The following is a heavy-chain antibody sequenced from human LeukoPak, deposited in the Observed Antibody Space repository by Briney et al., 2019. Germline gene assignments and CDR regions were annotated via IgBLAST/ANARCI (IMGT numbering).Heavy chain of an antibody. J-gene: IGHJ4*02. D-gene: IGHD3-10*01. Sequence: PSETLSLTCTVSGGSISSYYWSWIRRPPGKGLEWIGYIYYSGSTNYNPSLKSRVTISVDTSKNQFSLKLSSVTAADTAVYYCARDSGSGTDYWGQGTLVTVSS. CDR1: GGSISSYY. CDR2: IYYSGST. V-gene: IGHV4-59*01. CDR3: ARDSGSGTDY.